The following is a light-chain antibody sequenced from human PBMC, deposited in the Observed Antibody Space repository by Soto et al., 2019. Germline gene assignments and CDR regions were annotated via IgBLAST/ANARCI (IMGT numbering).Light chain of an antibody. CDR2: AVS. CDR3: QQYGSSPRT. CDR1: QSVSSSY. Sequence: EIVLTQSPGTLSLSPGERATLSCRASQSVSSSYLAWYQQKPGQAPRLLIYAVSSRATGIPDRFSGSGSGTDFTLTISRLEPEDFAVYYCQQYGSSPRTFGQGTKLEI. V-gene: IGKV3-20*01. J-gene: IGKJ2*01.